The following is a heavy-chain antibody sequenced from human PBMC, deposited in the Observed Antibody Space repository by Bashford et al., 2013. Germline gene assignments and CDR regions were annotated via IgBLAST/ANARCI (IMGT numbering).Heavy chain of an antibody. CDR3: ARSLSHRSGNKKGFDF. J-gene: IGHJ4*02. Sequence: ASVKVSCKASGYTFHNYDINWVRQAAGQGLEWMGWMNPSTGNAGYAERFQGRLTVSKDTSKNQVVLTMANMDPVDTATYYCARSLSHRSGNKKGFDFWGQGTLVTVSS. D-gene: IGHD1-26*01. CDR2: MNPSTGNA. CDR1: GYTFHNYD. V-gene: IGHV1-8*01.